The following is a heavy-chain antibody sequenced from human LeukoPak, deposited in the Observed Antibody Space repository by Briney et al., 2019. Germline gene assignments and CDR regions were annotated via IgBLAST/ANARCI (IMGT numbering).Heavy chain of an antibody. Sequence: SGGSLRLSCAASGFTFSSYSMNWVRQAPGKGLEWVAFISYDGGRKHLADSVKGRFTVSRDSSENTLYLQMNSLRPEDTAVYYCAKDRTTSWAIDYWGQGTLVTVSS. CDR2: ISYDGGRK. J-gene: IGHJ4*02. CDR1: GFTFSSYS. D-gene: IGHD2-2*01. V-gene: IGHV3-30*18. CDR3: AKDRTTSWAIDY.